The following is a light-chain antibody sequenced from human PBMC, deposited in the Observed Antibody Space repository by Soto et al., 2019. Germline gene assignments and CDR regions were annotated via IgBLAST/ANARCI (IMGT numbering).Light chain of an antibody. Sequence: DIQMTQSPSSLSASVGDRVTITCRASQTISIYLNWYQQRPAKAPKLLIYAASNLQVGVPSRFSGSGSGTDFTLTITTLQPEDFATYYRQQSYSTPWTFGQGTKVDLK. CDR2: AAS. CDR1: QTISIY. J-gene: IGKJ1*01. CDR3: QQSYSTPWT. V-gene: IGKV1-39*01.